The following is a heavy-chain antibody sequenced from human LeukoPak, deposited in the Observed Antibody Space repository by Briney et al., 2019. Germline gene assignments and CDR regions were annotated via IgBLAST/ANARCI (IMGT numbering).Heavy chain of an antibody. Sequence: TGGSLRLSCAASGFSVSSNYLSWVRQAPGKGLEWVSLIYNSGSTYYAESVKGRFTISRDNSQNTLFPQMNSLRVEDTAIYYCAKDSYVSGRPLHTFDVWGQGTMVTVSS. CDR3: AKDSYVSGRPLHTFDV. J-gene: IGHJ3*01. CDR1: GFSVSSNY. CDR2: IYNSGST. D-gene: IGHD3-10*01. V-gene: IGHV3-53*01.